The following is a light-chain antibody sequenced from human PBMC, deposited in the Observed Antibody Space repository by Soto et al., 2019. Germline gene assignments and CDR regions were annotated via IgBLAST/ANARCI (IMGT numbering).Light chain of an antibody. CDR1: QSISGW. Sequence: DIHMTQSPSTLSASVGDRVTITCRASQSISGWLAWFQQKPGKAPKLLIYKASTLESGVPSRFSDSRSGTEFTLTISSLHTDDFATYYCQQYNTYWTFGQGTKVEIK. CDR3: QQYNTYWT. J-gene: IGKJ1*01. V-gene: IGKV1-5*03. CDR2: KAS.